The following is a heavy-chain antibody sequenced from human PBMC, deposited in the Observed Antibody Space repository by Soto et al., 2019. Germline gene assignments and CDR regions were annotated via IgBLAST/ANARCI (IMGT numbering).Heavy chain of an antibody. Sequence: PSETLSLTCAVYGGSFSGYYWSWIRQPPGKGLEWIGEINHSGSTNYNPSLKSRVTISVDTSKNQFSLKLSSVTAADTAVYYCGRAWTNFGFFKHWGQGTVVTVSS. CDR1: GGSFSGYY. J-gene: IGHJ1*01. CDR3: GRAWTNFGFFKH. CDR2: INHSGST. V-gene: IGHV4-34*01. D-gene: IGHD3-16*01.